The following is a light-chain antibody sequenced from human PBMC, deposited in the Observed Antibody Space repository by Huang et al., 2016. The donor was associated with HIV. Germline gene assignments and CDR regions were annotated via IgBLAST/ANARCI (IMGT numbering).Light chain of an antibody. Sequence: EIVLTQSPGTLSLSPGARVTLSCRASQSVSSTYLAWYQQKPGQAPRLLIYGTSSRDTGIPDRFSGSGSGTDFTLTISRLEPDDFAVYYCQQYGSIPYTFGQGTKLEIK. CDR3: QQYGSIPYT. V-gene: IGKV3-20*01. J-gene: IGKJ2*01. CDR2: GTS. CDR1: QSVSSTY.